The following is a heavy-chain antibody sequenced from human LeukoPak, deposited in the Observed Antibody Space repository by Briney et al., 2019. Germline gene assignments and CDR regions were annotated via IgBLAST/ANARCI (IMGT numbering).Heavy chain of an antibody. CDR1: GASITSYH. CDR2: MFYSGNT. D-gene: IGHD3-10*01. CDR3: ASGDGSGAFDI. V-gene: IGHV4-4*07. J-gene: IGHJ3*02. Sequence: PSETLSLTCTVSGASITSYHWSWIRQPAGKGLEWIGRMFYSGNTDYNPSLKSRLTMSIDTSKNQFSLKLSSVTAADTAVYYCASGDGSGAFDIWGQGTMVTVSS.